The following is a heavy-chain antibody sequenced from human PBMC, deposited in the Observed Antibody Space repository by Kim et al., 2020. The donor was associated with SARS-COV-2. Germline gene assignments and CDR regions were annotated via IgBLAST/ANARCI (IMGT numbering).Heavy chain of an antibody. J-gene: IGHJ5*02. CDR3: ARRVVSYYGSGSYHNWFDP. CDR1: GGSISSSSYY. V-gene: IGHV4-39*01. Sequence: SETLSLTCTVSGGSISSSSYYWGWIRQPPGKGLEWIGSIYYSGSTYYNPSLKSRVTISVDTSKNQFSLKLSSVTAADTAVYYCARRVVSYYGSGSYHNWFDPCGQGTLVTVSS. CDR2: IYYSGST. D-gene: IGHD3-10*01.